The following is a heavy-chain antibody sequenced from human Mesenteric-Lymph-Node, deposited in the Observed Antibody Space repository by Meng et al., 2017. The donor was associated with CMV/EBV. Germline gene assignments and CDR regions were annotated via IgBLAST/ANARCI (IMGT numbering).Heavy chain of an antibody. D-gene: IGHD2-2*01. V-gene: IGHV4-59*01. Sequence: GSLRLSCTVSGDSIDNYYWNWIRQPPGKGLEWIGYIYYSGSTNYNPSLKSRVTISVDTSNRFSLKLTSVTAADTAVYYCARGYCSSSSCPVDPWGQGALVTVSS. CDR1: GDSIDNYY. CDR2: IYYSGST. J-gene: IGHJ5*02. CDR3: ARGYCSSSSCPVDP.